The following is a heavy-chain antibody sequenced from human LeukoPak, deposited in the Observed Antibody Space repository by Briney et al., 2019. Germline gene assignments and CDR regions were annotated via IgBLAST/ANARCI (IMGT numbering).Heavy chain of an antibody. J-gene: IGHJ4*02. CDR3: AKKIDSGSYPLDY. Sequence: GGSLRLSCAASGFTFGSVSMSWVRQAPGKGLEWVSVISGSGETTFYADSVRGRFTISRDNSKSTLYLQMTSLRAEDTGVYYCAKKIDSGSYPLDYWGQGTLVTISS. D-gene: IGHD3-10*01. CDR2: ISGSGETT. CDR1: GFTFGSVS. V-gene: IGHV3-23*01.